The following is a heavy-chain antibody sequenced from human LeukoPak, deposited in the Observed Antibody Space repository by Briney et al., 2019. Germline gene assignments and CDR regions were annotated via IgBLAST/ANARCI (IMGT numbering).Heavy chain of an antibody. D-gene: IGHD5-24*01. Sequence: PGGSLRLSCAASGFTFSSYGMHWVRQAPGKGLEWVAVISYDGSNKYYADSVKGRFTISRDNSKNTLYLQMNSLRAEDTAVYYCAKEGRDGYNEEPYYFDYWGQGTLVTVSS. CDR1: GFTFSSYG. CDR3: AKEGRDGYNEEPYYFDY. CDR2: ISYDGSNK. J-gene: IGHJ4*02. V-gene: IGHV3-30*18.